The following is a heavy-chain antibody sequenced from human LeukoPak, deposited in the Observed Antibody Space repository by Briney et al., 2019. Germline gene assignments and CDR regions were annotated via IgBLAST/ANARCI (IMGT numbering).Heavy chain of an antibody. D-gene: IGHD6-13*01. J-gene: IGHJ4*02. CDR3: AKDYGYSSSWYDY. Sequence: PGRSLTLSCEASGFTLDDYGMHWVRQAPGKGLEWVSTISWNSASVGYVDSVKGRFTISRDNAKKTLYLQMNSLRPEDTALYYCAKDYGYSSSWYDYWGQGTLVTVSS. CDR1: GFTLDDYG. V-gene: IGHV3-9*01. CDR2: ISWNSASV.